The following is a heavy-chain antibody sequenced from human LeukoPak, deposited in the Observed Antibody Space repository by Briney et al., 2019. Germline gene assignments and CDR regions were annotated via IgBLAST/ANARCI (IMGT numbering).Heavy chain of an antibody. CDR2: ISAYNGNT. Sequence: ASVNDSCMASRYTFTSYGISWVRQAPGHGLEWMGWISAYNGNTNYAQKLQGRVTMTTDTSTSTGYMELRRLRSDDTAVYYCARVRREFDPWGQGTLVTVSS. CDR1: RYTFTSYG. CDR3: ARVRREFDP. V-gene: IGHV1-18*01. J-gene: IGHJ5*02.